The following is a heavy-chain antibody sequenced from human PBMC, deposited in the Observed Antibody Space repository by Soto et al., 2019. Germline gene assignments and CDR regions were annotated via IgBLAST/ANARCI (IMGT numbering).Heavy chain of an antibody. V-gene: IGHV3-23*01. J-gene: IGHJ6*02. CDR2: ISGSGGST. CDR1: GFTFSSYA. D-gene: IGHD1-26*01. CDR3: AKVSGAEGLGDHLGMDG. Sequence: EVQLLESGGGLVQPGGSLRLSCAASGFTFSSYAMSWVRQAPGKGLEWVSAISGSGGSTYYADSVKGRFTISRDNSKNTLYLQMNSLRDEDTAVYYCAKVSGAEGLGDHLGMDGWGQVNTVTVAS.